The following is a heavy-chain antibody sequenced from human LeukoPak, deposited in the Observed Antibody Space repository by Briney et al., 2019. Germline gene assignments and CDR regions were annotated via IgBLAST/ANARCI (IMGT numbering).Heavy chain of an antibody. CDR3: ARDLAWGAFDY. V-gene: IGHV3-21*04. D-gene: IGHD7-27*01. J-gene: IGHJ4*02. CDR2: ISSSCSYI. CDR1: GFTFSSYS. Sequence: GGSLRLSCAASGFTFSSYSMNWVRQAPGKGLEWVSSISSSCSYIYYADSVKGRFTISRDNAKNSLYLQMNSLRVEDTAVYYCARDLAWGAFDYWGQGTLVTVSS.